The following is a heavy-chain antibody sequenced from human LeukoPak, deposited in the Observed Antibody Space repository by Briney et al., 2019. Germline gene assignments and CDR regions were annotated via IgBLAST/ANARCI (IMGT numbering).Heavy chain of an antibody. V-gene: IGHV3-73*01. CDR2: IRSKANSYAT. D-gene: IGHD3-22*01. Sequence: GGSLRLSCAASGFTFSGSAMHWVRQASGKGLEWVGRIRSKANSYATAYAASVKGRFTISRVDSKNTAYLQMNSLKTEDTAVYYCTRRGSSGYLDYWGQGTLVTVSS. J-gene: IGHJ4*02. CDR3: TRRGSSGYLDY. CDR1: GFTFSGSA.